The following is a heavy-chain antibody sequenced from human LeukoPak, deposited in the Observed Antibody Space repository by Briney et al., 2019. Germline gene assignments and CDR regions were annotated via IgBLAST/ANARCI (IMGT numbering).Heavy chain of an antibody. D-gene: IGHD2-15*01. CDR3: ARGGGYCSGGSCHIDY. CDR2: IYYSGST. V-gene: IGHV4-59*01. Sequence: SETLSLTCTVSGGSISSYYWSWIRQPPGKGLEWIGYIYYSGSTNYNPSLKSRVTISVDTSKNQFSLKLSSVTAADTAVYYYARGGGYCSGGSCHIDYWGQGTLVTVSS. CDR1: GGSISSYY. J-gene: IGHJ4*02.